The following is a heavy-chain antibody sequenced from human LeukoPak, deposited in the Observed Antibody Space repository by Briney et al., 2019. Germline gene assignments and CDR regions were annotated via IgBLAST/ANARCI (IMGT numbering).Heavy chain of an antibody. CDR2: IYYSGST. Sequence: SETLSLTCTVSGGSISSGDYYWSWIRQPPGKGLEWIGYIYYSGSTNYNPSLKSRVTISVDTSKNQFSLKLSSVTAADTAVYYCARDGDRIAAAGTGFDYWGQGTLVTVSS. J-gene: IGHJ4*02. CDR3: ARDGDRIAAAGTGFDY. V-gene: IGHV4-61*08. CDR1: GGSISSGDYY. D-gene: IGHD6-13*01.